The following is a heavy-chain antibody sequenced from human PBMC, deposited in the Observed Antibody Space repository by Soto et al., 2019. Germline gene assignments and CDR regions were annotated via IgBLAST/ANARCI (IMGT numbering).Heavy chain of an antibody. CDR1: GGSVSSGSYY. D-gene: IGHD3-10*01. CDR2: IYYSGST. CDR3: ARAQFYSGSGNCNNLMFDA. V-gene: IGHV4-61*01. J-gene: IGHJ5*02. Sequence: SETLSLTCTVSGGSVSSGSYYWSWIRQPPGKGLEWIGYIYYSGSTNYNPSLKSRVTISVDTSKNQFSLKLSSVTAADTAVYYCARAQFYSGSGNCNNLMFDAWGQGIQVTVSS.